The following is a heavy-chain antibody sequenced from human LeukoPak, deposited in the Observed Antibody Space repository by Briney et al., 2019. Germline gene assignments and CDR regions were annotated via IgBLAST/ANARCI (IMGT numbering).Heavy chain of an antibody. CDR2: IKEDGSEK. J-gene: IGHJ4*02. V-gene: IGHV3-7*05. CDR1: GFXFSSYW. Sequence: GGSLRLSCAASGFXFSSYWMSWVRQAPGKGLEWVANIKEDGSEKYYVDSVKGRFTISRDNAKNSLYLQMNSLRAEDTAVYYCAREEYCSGGSCYSDYWGQGTLVTVSS. CDR3: AREEYCSGGSCYSDY. D-gene: IGHD2-15*01.